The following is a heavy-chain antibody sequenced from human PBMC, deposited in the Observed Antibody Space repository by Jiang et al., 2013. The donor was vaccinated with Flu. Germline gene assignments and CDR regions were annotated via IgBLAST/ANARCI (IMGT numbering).Heavy chain of an antibody. CDR2: IYYIGNT. Sequence: GSGLVKPSQTLSLTCTVSGDSISSGDYYWSWIRQPPGKGLEWIGYIYYIGNTYYNPSLKSRVTISVDTSKNQFSLKLSSVTAADTAVYYCAREEYTYAYKVGFDAWGQGTLVTVSS. CDR1: GDSISSGDYY. J-gene: IGHJ5*02. CDR3: AREEYTYAYKVGFDA. D-gene: IGHD3-16*01. V-gene: IGHV4-30-4*01.